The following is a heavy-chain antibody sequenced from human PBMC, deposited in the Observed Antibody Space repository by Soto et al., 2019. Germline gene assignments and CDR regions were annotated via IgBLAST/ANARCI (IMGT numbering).Heavy chain of an antibody. Sequence: PGGSLRLSCAASGFTFSSYGMHWVRQAPGKGLEWEAVIWYDGSNKYYADSVKGRFTISRDNSKNTLYLQMNSLRAEDTAVYYCARDRVAVAGIIWYYGMDVWGQGTTVTVSS. V-gene: IGHV3-33*01. CDR1: GFTFSSYG. CDR2: IWYDGSNK. CDR3: ARDRVAVAGIIWYYGMDV. J-gene: IGHJ6*02. D-gene: IGHD6-19*01.